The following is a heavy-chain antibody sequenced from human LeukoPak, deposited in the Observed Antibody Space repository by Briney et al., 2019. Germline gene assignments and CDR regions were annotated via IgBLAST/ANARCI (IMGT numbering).Heavy chain of an antibody. CDR3: AKDREWYGSGSYLWKD. CDR2: ISGSGGST. CDR1: GFTFSSYA. D-gene: IGHD3-10*01. Sequence: GGSLRLSCAASGFTFSSYAMSWVRQAPGKGLEWVSAISGSGGSTYYADSVKGRFTISRDNSKNTLNLQMNSLRAEDTAVYYCAKDREWYGSGSYLWKDWGQGTLVTVSS. V-gene: IGHV3-23*01. J-gene: IGHJ4*02.